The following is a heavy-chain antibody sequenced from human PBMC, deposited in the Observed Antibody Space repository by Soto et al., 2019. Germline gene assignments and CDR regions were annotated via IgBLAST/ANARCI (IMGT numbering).Heavy chain of an antibody. CDR3: ARHRIEVVWRGFDF. Sequence: SETLSLTCTVSTDSSSFTNSYWGWIRQPPGKGLQWIGSSSYNGGTFYNPSFKGRVVISFDTSKKQSSLQVTSVTAADTAVYFCARHRIEVVWRGFDFWGQGSPVTVSS. D-gene: IGHD3-10*01. J-gene: IGHJ4*02. CDR1: TDSSSFTNSY. CDR2: SSYNGGT. V-gene: IGHV4-39*01.